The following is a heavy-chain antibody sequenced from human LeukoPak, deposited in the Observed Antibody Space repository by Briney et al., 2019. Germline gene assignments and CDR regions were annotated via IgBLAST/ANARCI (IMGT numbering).Heavy chain of an antibody. D-gene: IGHD5-12*01. CDR3: AKWLPRDYYYYYGMDV. CDR1: GFTFSSYG. J-gene: IGHJ6*02. CDR2: ISYDGSNK. Sequence: PGGSLRLSCAASGFTFSSYGMHWVRQAPGKGLEWVAVISYDGSNKYYADSVKGRFTISRDNSKNTLYLQMNSLRAEDTAVYYCAKWLPRDYYYYYGMDVWGQGTTVTVSS. V-gene: IGHV3-30*18.